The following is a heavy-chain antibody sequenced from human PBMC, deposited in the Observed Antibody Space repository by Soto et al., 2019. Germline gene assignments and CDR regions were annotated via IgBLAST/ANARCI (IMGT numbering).Heavy chain of an antibody. CDR3: ANSGCSSASCYGSLPNGS. J-gene: IGHJ5*02. D-gene: IGHD2-2*01. V-gene: IGHV3-30*18. CDR1: GFTFSSFA. Sequence: QVQLVESGGGVVQPGRSLRLSCAASGFTFSSFAMHWVRQAPGKGLEWVALISYGGGNEYYADSVKGRFTISRDNSKNTLYLQMNSLRSEDTAVYGCANSGCSSASCYGSLPNGSWGQGTLVTVSS. CDR2: ISYGGGNE.